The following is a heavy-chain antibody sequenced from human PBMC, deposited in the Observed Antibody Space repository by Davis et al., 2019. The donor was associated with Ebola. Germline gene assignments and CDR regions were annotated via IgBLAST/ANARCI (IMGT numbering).Heavy chain of an antibody. CDR2: ISAYNGNT. CDR3: AIFDY. V-gene: IGHV1-69*10. Sequence: AASVTVSCKTSGGTFTNYAVNWVRQAPGQGLEWMGWISAYNGNTNYAQKFQGRVTITADKSTSTAYMELSSLRSEDTAVYYCAIFDYWGQGTLVTVSS. J-gene: IGHJ4*02. CDR1: GGTFTNYA.